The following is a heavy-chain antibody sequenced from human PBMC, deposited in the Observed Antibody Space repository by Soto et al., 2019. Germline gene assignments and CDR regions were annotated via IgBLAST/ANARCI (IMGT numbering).Heavy chain of an antibody. D-gene: IGHD6-13*01. CDR1: GGSISSGGYY. Sequence: SETLSLTCTVSGGSISSGGYYWSWIRQHPGKGLEWIGYIYYSGSTYYNPSLKSRVTISVDTSKNQFSLKLSSVTAADTAVYYCARQSEAAARSYYYYGMDVWGQGTTVTISS. CDR3: ARQSEAAARSYYYYGMDV. CDR2: IYYSGST. V-gene: IGHV4-31*03. J-gene: IGHJ6*02.